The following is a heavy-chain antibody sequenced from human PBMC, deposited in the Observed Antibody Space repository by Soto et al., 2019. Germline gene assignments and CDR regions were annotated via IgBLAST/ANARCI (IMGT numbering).Heavy chain of an antibody. CDR2: IYWDGDR. V-gene: IGHV2-5*02. CDR3: ADRVPYNSYWDVGWFDP. CDR1: GFSLTSSGGG. D-gene: IGHD1-20*01. Sequence: QITLKESGPTLLEPTQTLTLTCSFSGFSLTSSGGGVGWLRQAPGKALECLGIIYWDGDRRYNPSPRQRLTITKDTSKNQVVLPMHYMEPVDTATYYCADRVPYNSYWDVGWFDPWGQGTLVTVS. J-gene: IGHJ5*02.